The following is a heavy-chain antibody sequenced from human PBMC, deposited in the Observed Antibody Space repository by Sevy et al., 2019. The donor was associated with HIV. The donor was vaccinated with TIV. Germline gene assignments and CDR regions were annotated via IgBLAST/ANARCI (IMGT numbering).Heavy chain of an antibody. CDR2: ISAYNGNT. D-gene: IGHD5-12*01. CDR1: GYTFTSYG. Sequence: ASVKVSCKASGYTFTSYGISWVRQAPGQGLEWMGWISAYNGNTNYAQKLQGRVTMTTDTSTSTAYMVLRSLRSDDTAVYYCARSCMVATPCYFDYWGQGTLVTVSS. V-gene: IGHV1-18*01. CDR3: ARSCMVATPCYFDY. J-gene: IGHJ4*02.